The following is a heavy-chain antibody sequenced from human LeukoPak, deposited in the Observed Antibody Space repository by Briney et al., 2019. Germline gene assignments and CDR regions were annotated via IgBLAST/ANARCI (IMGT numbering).Heavy chain of an antibody. CDR1: GASISSYS. CDR2: IYSSGST. V-gene: IGHV4-4*07. D-gene: IGHD2-2*01. J-gene: IGHJ4*02. CDR3: ARDLGVGSDY. Sequence: SETLSLTCTVSGASISSYSWSWIRQPAGKTLEWIGRIYSSGSTNYNPSLKSRVTMSADTSKNHFSLKLSSVTAADTAVYYCARDLGVGSDYWGQGTLVTVSS.